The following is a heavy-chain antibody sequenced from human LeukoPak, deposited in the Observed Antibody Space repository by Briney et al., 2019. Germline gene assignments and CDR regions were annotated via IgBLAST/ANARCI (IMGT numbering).Heavy chain of an antibody. CDR1: GFTFDDYA. CDR3: AKGLRDYYDSSGYWSWYFDL. J-gene: IGHJ2*01. CDR2: ISWSSGSI. V-gene: IGHV3-9*01. D-gene: IGHD3-22*01. Sequence: PGRSLRLSCAASGFTFDDYAMLWVRQAPGKGLEWVSGISWSSGSIGYADSVKGRFTISRDNAKNSLYLQMNSLRAEDTALYYCAKGLRDYYDSSGYWSWYFDLWGRGTLVTVSS.